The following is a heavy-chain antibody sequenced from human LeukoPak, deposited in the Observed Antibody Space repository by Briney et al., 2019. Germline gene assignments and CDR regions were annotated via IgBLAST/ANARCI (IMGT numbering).Heavy chain of an antibody. Sequence: SETLSLTCTVSGGSISSYYWSWIRQPAGKGLEWIGRIYTSGSTNYNPSLKSRVTMSVDTSKNQFSLKLSSVTAADTAVYYCARGYCSGGFCFDFDYWRQGTLVTVSS. CDR1: GGSISSYY. V-gene: IGHV4-4*07. J-gene: IGHJ4*02. D-gene: IGHD2-15*01. CDR3: ARGYCSGGFCFDFDY. CDR2: IYTSGST.